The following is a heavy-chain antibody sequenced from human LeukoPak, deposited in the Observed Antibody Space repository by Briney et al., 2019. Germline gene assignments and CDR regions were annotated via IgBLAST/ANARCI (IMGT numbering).Heavy chain of an antibody. D-gene: IGHD2-15*01. CDR3: ASALAGGGQYDAFDI. CDR1: GGSISSFY. Sequence: SGTLSLTCTVAGGSISSFYWSWIRQPPGKGLEWIGYIYYNGSTSYYPSLKSRVTISIDKSKNPFSLKLSSVTAADTAVYYCASALAGGGQYDAFDIWGQGTMVTVSS. J-gene: IGHJ3*02. CDR2: IYYNGST. V-gene: IGHV4-59*08.